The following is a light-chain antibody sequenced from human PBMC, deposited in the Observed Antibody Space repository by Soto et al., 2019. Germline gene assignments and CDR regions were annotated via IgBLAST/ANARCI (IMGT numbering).Light chain of an antibody. CDR3: HKSYAPLT. J-gene: IGKJ4*01. Sequence: IQMTQSPSTLSSSLGYTVAVTLRARPSVSGWLAWYQQKPGEAHKLLIYDATALTRGVPSRCSGSGSGTKFTLTISSLQPEDFATYYCHKSYAPLTFGGGTKVDIK. V-gene: IGKV1-5*01. CDR1: PSVSGW. CDR2: DAT.